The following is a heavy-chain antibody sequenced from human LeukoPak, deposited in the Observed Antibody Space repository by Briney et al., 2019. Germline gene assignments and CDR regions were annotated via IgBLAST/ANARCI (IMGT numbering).Heavy chain of an antibody. CDR3: ACHYYGSLNVDY. J-gene: IGHJ4*02. Sequence: SETLSLTCAVYGGPFSGYYWSWIRQPPGKGLEWIGEINHSGSTNYNPSLKSRVTISVDTSKNQFSLKLSSVTAADTAVYYCACHYYGSLNVDYWGQGTLVTVSS. V-gene: IGHV4-34*01. CDR2: INHSGST. CDR1: GGPFSGYY. D-gene: IGHD3-10*01.